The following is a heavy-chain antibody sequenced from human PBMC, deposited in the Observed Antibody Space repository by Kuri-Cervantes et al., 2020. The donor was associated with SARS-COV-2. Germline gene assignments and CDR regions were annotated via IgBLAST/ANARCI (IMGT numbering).Heavy chain of an antibody. Sequence: SQTLSLTCAVYGGSFSGYYWSWIRQPPGKGLEWIGEINHSGSTNYNPSPKSRVTISVDTSKNQFSLKLSSVTAADTAVYYCARTNRGRYYYYYGMDVRGQGTTVTVSS. CDR2: INHSGST. CDR1: GGSFSGYY. CDR3: ARTNRGRYYYYYGMDV. J-gene: IGHJ6*02. D-gene: IGHD3-10*01. V-gene: IGHV4-34*01.